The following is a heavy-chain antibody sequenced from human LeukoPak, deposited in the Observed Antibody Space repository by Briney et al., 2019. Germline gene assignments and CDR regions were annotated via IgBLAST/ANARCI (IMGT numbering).Heavy chain of an antibody. V-gene: IGHV1-2*02. CDR2: INPNSGGT. CDR3: ARGSWSSSWYLGPNWFDP. Sequence: ASVKVSCKASGYTFTGYYMHWVRQAPGQGLEWMGWINPNSGGTNYVQKFQGRVTITADESTSTAYMELSSLRSEDTAVYYCARGSWSSSWYLGPNWFDPWGQGTLVTVSS. CDR1: GYTFTGYY. J-gene: IGHJ5*02. D-gene: IGHD6-13*01.